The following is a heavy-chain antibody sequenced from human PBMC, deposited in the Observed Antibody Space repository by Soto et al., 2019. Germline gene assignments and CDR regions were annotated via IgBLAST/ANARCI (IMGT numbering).Heavy chain of an antibody. V-gene: IGHV4-4*08. J-gene: IGHJ6*02. CDR3: ARDRFRAAPLYYYGMDV. Sequence: SETLSLTCSVSGASIRSYYWHWIRQPPGKGLEWIGYVYTSDYTRYSSSLKSRVTISVDTSKNQFSLKLSSVTAADTAVYYCARDRFRAAPLYYYGMDVWGQGTTVTVSS. CDR2: VYTSDYT. CDR1: GASIRSYY. D-gene: IGHD3-10*01.